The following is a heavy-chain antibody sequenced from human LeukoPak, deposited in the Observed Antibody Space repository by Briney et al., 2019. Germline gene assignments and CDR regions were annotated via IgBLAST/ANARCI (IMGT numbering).Heavy chain of an antibody. CDR1: GGSISGYY. CDR2: IYSSGST. Sequence: SETLSLTCTVSGGSISGYYWSWIRQPPGKGLEWIGYIYSSGSTNYNPSLKSRVTISIDTSKNQFSLKLTSVTAADTAVYYCAREGTTVTHFDYWGQGTLVTVSS. V-gene: IGHV4-59*01. J-gene: IGHJ4*02. D-gene: IGHD4-11*01. CDR3: AREGTTVTHFDY.